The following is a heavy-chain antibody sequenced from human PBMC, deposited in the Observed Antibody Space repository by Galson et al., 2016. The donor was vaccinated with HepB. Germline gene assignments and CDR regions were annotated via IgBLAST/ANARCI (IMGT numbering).Heavy chain of an antibody. CDR1: GYSFTNYW. D-gene: IGHD1-7*01. J-gene: IGHJ4*02. V-gene: IGHV5-51*01. Sequence: QSGAEVKKPGDSLKISCKGSGYSFTNYWIGWVRQMPGKGLEWMGVIYPRDSDTRYSPSFQGQVTISADRSITTAYLQWSSLKASDTAMYYCARLGTGTTHFDYWGQGTLLTVSS. CDR2: IYPRDSDT. CDR3: ARLGTGTTHFDY.